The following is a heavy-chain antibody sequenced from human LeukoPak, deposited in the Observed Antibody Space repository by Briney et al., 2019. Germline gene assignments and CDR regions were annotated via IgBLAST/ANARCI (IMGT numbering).Heavy chain of an antibody. CDR2: ISAYNGNT. D-gene: IGHD3-10*02. V-gene: IGHV1-18*01. Sequence: WASVNVSCKASGYTFTSYGISWVRQAPGQGLEWMGWISAYNGNTNYAQKLQGRVTMTTDTSTSTAYRELRSLRSDDTAVYYCARGVRSAYYSYMDVWGKGTTVTVSS. CDR1: GYTFTSYG. J-gene: IGHJ6*03. CDR3: ARGVRSAYYSYMDV.